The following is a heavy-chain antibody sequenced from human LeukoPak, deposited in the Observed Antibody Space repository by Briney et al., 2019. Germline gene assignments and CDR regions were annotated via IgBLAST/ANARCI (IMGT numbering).Heavy chain of an antibody. D-gene: IGHD6-13*01. Sequence: ASVKVSCKASGYTFTGYYMHWVRQAPGQGLEWMGWINPNSGGTNYAQKFQGRVTMTRDTSISTAYMELSRLRSDDTAVYYCARVLIAAAGTPPSYYYYYMDVWGKGTTVTVSS. CDR2: INPNSGGT. V-gene: IGHV1-2*02. J-gene: IGHJ6*03. CDR3: ARVLIAAAGTPPSYYYYYMDV. CDR1: GYTFTGYY.